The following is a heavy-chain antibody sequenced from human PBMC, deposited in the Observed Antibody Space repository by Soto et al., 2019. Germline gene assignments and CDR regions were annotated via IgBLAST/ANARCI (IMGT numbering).Heavy chain of an antibody. Sequence: SETLSLTCTVSGGSISSGEYSWCWIRQPPGKGLEWIGYIYYSGSTYYNPSLKSRVTISVDTSKNQFSLKLSSVTAADTAVYYCARDYIVGDYYYGMDVWGQGTTVTVSS. CDR2: IYYSGST. CDR1: GGSISSGEYS. D-gene: IGHD2-15*01. CDR3: ARDYIVGDYYYGMDV. J-gene: IGHJ6*02. V-gene: IGHV4-30-4*01.